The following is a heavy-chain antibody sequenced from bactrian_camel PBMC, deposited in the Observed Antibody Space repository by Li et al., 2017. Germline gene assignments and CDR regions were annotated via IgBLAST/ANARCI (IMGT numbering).Heavy chain of an antibody. CDR3: VKTATFHPPDATGWVPATFSS. J-gene: IGHJ4*01. CDR2: ISDEGVT. D-gene: IGHD5*01. V-gene: IGHV3S55*01. Sequence: VQLVESGGGSVQAGGSLKLSCVFMGDVASSCGVAWYRRGPGERELVAGISDEGVTLYAESVKGRFTISRDNIKNTLYLQLNSLKTEDTAMYYCVKTATFHPPDATGWVPATFSSWGQGTQVTVS. CDR1: GDVASSCG.